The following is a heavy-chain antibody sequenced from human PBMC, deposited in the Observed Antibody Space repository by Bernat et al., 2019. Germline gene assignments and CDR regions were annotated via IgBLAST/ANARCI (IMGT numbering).Heavy chain of an antibody. CDR3: AEGTSGGGDFDY. CDR2: ISCDGSKK. Sequence: QVQLVESGGGVVQAGRSLRLSCAASGYTFSRYGMHWVRQAPGKGLEWVAVISCDGSKKFYADSVKGRFSISKDDSKNTLYLQMNSLIAEDTAVYYCAEGTSGGGDFDYWGQGALVTVSS. V-gene: IGHV3-30*18. CDR1: GYTFSRYG. D-gene: IGHD3-3*02. J-gene: IGHJ4*02.